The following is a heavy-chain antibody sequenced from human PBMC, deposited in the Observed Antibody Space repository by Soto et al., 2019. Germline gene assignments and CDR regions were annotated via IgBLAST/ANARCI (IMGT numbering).Heavy chain of an antibody. J-gene: IGHJ3*02. D-gene: IGHD4-4*01. CDR2: IIPFPAVT. CDR3: TTRTTMMAALHHAFEI. V-gene: IGHV1-69*02. CDR1: GGTFSSYT. Sequence: QVRLVQSGAEVTKPGSSVKVSCKASGGTFSSYTISWVRQAPGQGLEWMGRIIPFPAVTNFGPKFKGRLTITADKSTATAYMELRRLTPEETVGYYWTTRTTMMAALHHAFEIWGQATLVT.